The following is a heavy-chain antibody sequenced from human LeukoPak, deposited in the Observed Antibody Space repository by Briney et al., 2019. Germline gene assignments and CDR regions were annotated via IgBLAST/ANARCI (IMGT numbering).Heavy chain of an antibody. Sequence: ASVKVSCKASGGTFSSYAIGWVRQAPGQGLEWMGRIIPILGIANYAQKFQGRVTITADKSTSTAYMELSSLRSEDTAVYYCAREWTYSSSWYNWFDPWGQGTLVTVSS. V-gene: IGHV1-69*04. CDR1: GGTFSSYA. J-gene: IGHJ5*02. CDR3: AREWTYSSSWYNWFDP. CDR2: IIPILGIA. D-gene: IGHD6-13*01.